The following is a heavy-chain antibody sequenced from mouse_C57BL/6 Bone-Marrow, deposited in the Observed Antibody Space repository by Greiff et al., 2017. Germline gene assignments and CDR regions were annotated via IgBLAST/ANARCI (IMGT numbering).Heavy chain of an antibody. D-gene: IGHD1-1*01. Sequence: EVQLVESGEGLVKPGGSLKLSCAASGFTFSSYAMSWVRQTPEKRLEWVAYISSGGDYIYYADTVKGRFTISRDNARNTLYLQMSSLKSEDTAMYYCTSGTPVVDRWYFEVWGTGTTVTVS. CDR3: TSGTPVVDRWYFEV. CDR1: GFTFSSYA. CDR2: ISSGGDYI. J-gene: IGHJ1*03. V-gene: IGHV5-9-1*02.